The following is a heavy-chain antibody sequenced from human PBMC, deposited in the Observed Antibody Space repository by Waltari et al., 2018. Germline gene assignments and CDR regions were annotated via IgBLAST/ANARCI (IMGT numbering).Heavy chain of an antibody. J-gene: IGHJ4*02. Sequence: QVTLRESGPALVKPTQTLTLTCTFSGFSLSTSGMCVSWIRQPPGKALEWLARIDWDDDKYYSTSLKTRLTISKDTSKNQVVLTMTNMDPVDTATYYCARSRIPSVFVDYWGQGTLVTVSS. CDR2: IDWDDDK. V-gene: IGHV2-70*15. D-gene: IGHD2-2*02. CDR1: GFSLSTSGMC. CDR3: ARSRIPSVFVDY.